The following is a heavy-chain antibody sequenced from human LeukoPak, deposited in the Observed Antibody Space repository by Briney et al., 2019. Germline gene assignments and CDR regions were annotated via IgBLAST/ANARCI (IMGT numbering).Heavy chain of an antibody. CDR3: ARNPETTGVYYDILTGYFDY. D-gene: IGHD3-9*01. Sequence: SETLSLTCAVSGGSISSSNWWSWVRQPPGKGLEWLGEIYHSGSTNYNPSLKSRVTISVDKSKNQFSLKLSSVTAADTAVYYCARNPETTGVYYDILTGYFDYWGQGTLVTGSS. CDR1: GGSISSSNW. J-gene: IGHJ4*02. V-gene: IGHV4-4*02. CDR2: IYHSGST.